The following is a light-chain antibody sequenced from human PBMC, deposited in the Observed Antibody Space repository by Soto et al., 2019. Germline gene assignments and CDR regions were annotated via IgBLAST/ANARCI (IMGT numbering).Light chain of an antibody. J-gene: IGKJ1*01. CDR3: QQYNNWPRT. CDR2: GAS. V-gene: IGKV3-15*01. CDR1: QSVSSN. Sequence: EIVMTQSPATLSVSPGERATLSCRASQSVSSNLAWYQQKPGQAPRLLIYGASTRATGIPARFSGSGSGTEFTLTISSLQSEVFAVYSCQQYNNWPRTFRQGTKV.